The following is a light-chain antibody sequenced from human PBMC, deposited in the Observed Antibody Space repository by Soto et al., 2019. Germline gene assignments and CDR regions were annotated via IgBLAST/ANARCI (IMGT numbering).Light chain of an antibody. CDR1: QSVSSSY. Sequence: EIVLTPSPGTLSLSTGERATLSCRASQSVSSSYLAWYQQKPGQAPRLLISCASTRATGIPDRFSGSGSGSDFNFANSRLEAEDFSCEYCRKYGSLQHPCVTFGQGTNLEIK. J-gene: IGKJ2*01. CDR2: CAS. CDR3: RKYGSLQHPCVT. V-gene: IGKV3-20*01.